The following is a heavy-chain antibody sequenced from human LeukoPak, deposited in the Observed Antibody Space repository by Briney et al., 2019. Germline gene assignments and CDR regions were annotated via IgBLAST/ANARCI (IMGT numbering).Heavy chain of an antibody. CDR3: ARDPYGSGNYYTYFDN. Sequence: ASVKVSCKPSGYTFNTYYIHWVRLAPGQGLEWMGVINPSGGSTNYARKFQGRVTMTRDTSTSTVYMELTSLRPEDTAVYYCARDPYGSGNYYTYFDNWGQGTLVTVSS. V-gene: IGHV1-46*02. D-gene: IGHD3-10*01. J-gene: IGHJ4*02. CDR2: INPSGGST. CDR1: GYTFNTYY.